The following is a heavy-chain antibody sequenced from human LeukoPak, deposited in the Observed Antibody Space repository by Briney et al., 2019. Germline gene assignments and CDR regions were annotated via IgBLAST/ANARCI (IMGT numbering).Heavy chain of an antibody. D-gene: IGHD3-22*01. J-gene: IGHJ4*02. CDR3: ARGSDYFHFQY. CDR1: GYIFTNYW. Sequence: GGSLKISCKGSGYIFTNYWIGWVRPMPGKGLEWMGIFYPGDSYTKYRPSFQDQVINSADKSISTADLQWISRKASDTAMYYCARGSDYFHFQYWGEGTLVIVSS. CDR2: FYPGDSYT. V-gene: IGHV5-51*01.